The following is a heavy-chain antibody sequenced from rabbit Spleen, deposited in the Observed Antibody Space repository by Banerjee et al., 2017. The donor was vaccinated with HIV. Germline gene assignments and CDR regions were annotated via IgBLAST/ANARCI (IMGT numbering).Heavy chain of an antibody. V-gene: IGHV1S47*01. J-gene: IGHJ4*01. CDR3: VRDQARMLDL. Sequence: QEQLVESGGGLVQPGGSLKLSCKASGFDFSHYGVSWVRQAPGKGLEWIGYIDPIFTTTHYASGVNGRFTISRDIDQNTLYLQLNSLTAADTATYFCVRDQARMLDLWGPGTRVTVS. CDR1: GFDFSHYG. CDR2: IDPIFTTT.